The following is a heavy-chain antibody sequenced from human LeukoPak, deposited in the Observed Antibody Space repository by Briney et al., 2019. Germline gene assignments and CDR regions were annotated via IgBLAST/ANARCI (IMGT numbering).Heavy chain of an antibody. D-gene: IGHD3-3*01. Sequence: PGGSLRLSCAASGFTFSSYEMNWVGQAPGKGRAGVAYISSIGSTIYYAGSVKGRFPISRDNAKNSPYLKMNSLRAEDTAVYYCARAAQLDFWANGIVVWGQGATVTVSS. J-gene: IGHJ6*02. CDR1: GFTFSSYE. CDR2: ISSIGSTI. V-gene: IGHV3-48*03. CDR3: ARAAQLDFWANGIVV.